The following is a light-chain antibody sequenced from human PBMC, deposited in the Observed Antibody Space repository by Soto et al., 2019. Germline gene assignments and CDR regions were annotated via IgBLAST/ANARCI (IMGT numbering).Light chain of an antibody. Sequence: DIPLTQSPSFLSASVGDRVTITCRASQGFSNSLAWYQQKPGKAPKLLTYAASTLQSGVPSRFSGSGSGTEFTPTISSLQPEDFATYYCQQPDSYPCTFGQGTKLEIK. CDR3: QQPDSYPCT. CDR1: QGFSNS. CDR2: AAS. J-gene: IGKJ2*02. V-gene: IGKV1-9*01.